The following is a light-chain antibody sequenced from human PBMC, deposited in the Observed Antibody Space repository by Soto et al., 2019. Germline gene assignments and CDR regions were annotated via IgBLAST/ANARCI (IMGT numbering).Light chain of an antibody. CDR3: KSYAGSNTYV. V-gene: IGLV2-8*01. J-gene: IGLJ1*01. CDR1: KSDIGVYDF. CDR2: EVV. Sequence: QSALTKPPSAYGSPGQSGTISYTGTKSDIGVYDFVSWYQHHPGKAPLLIIYEVVQRPSGVTDRFSGSKSGNTASLTVSGLKAADEADYFCKSYAGSNTYVFGSGTKLTVL.